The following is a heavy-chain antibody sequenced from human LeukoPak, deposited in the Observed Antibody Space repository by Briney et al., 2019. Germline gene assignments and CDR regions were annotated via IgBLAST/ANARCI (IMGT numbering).Heavy chain of an antibody. J-gene: IGHJ4*02. CDR2: INPNSGGT. Sequence: ASVKVSCKASGYTFTGYYMHWVRQAPGQGLEWMGWINPNSGGTNYAQKFQGRVTMTRDTSISTAYMELSRLRSDDTAVYYCARIRSYYDSSGYFPYWGQGTLVTVSS. V-gene: IGHV1-2*02. CDR3: ARIRSYYDSSGYFPY. D-gene: IGHD3-22*01. CDR1: GYTFTGYY.